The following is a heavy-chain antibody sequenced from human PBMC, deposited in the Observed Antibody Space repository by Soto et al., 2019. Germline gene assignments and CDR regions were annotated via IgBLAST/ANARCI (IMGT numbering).Heavy chain of an antibody. Sequence: QVQLVQSGAEVKKPGASVTVSCKASGYSFTNYTIHWVRQAPGQGLEWMGWLNPDTASTKFSPKFQGRVIITRDKSANTAFMQLTSLTFEDTALYYCARGGGYYGSGGYYRGYFDHWGLGTLVAVSS. D-gene: IGHD3-10*01. V-gene: IGHV1-3*01. CDR2: LNPDTAST. J-gene: IGHJ4*02. CDR3: ARGGGYYGSGGYYRGYFDH. CDR1: GYSFTNYT.